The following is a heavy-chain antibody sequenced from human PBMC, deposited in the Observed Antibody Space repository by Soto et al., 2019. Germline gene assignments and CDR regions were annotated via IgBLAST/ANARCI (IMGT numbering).Heavy chain of an antibody. J-gene: IGHJ4*02. V-gene: IGHV3-48*01. CDR3: ARDETVVVAATFDY. CDR1: GFTFSSYS. Sequence: PGGSLRLSCAASGFTFSSYSINWVRQAPGKGLEWVSYISSSSSTIYYADSVKGRFTISRDNAKNSLYLQMNSLRGEDTAVYYCARDETVVVAATFDYWGQGTLVTVSS. D-gene: IGHD2-15*01. CDR2: ISSSSSTI.